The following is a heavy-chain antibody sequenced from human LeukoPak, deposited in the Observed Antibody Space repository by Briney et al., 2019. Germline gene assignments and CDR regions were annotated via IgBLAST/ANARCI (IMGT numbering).Heavy chain of an antibody. CDR2: ISGSCGST. CDR3: AKGEYHQDGIGENRFDN. CDR1: GFTFSSYA. D-gene: IGHD5-24*01. Sequence: PGGSLSLSCAVSGFTFSSYAVSWVRHAPGKGLEWVSAISGSCGSTYYADSVKGRFTTSRDNDNTSVLLQISSLSPEDTAVYYCAKGEYHQDGIGENRFDNWGQGALVTVSS. J-gene: IGHJ4*02. V-gene: IGHV3-23*01.